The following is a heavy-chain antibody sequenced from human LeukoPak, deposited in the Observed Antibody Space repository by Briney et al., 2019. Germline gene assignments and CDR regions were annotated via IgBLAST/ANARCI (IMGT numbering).Heavy chain of an antibody. CDR2: ISSSSSYI. Sequence: GGSLRLFCAASGFTFSIYSMKWVRQARGEGLVWVSYISSSSSYIYYADSVKGRFTISRDNAKNSLYLQMNSLRAEDTAVYYCARDDVRGVFPTIDYWGQGTLVTVSS. J-gene: IGHJ4*02. CDR1: GFTFSIYS. V-gene: IGHV3-21*01. D-gene: IGHD3-10*02. CDR3: ARDDVRGVFPTIDY.